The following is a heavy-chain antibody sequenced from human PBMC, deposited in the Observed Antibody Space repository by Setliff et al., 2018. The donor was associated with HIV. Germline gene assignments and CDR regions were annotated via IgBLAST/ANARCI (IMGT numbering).Heavy chain of an antibody. D-gene: IGHD3-16*01. V-gene: IGHV4-61*02. CDR1: GGSINSGIYY. CDR2: IHIGGNT. Sequence: SETLSLTCTVSGGSINSGIYYWTWIRQPAGKGLEWLGRIHIGGNTNYNPSPKSRVTMSVDTSKNQFSLNLNSVTATDTAIYYCATERWLYQNFDSWGQGTQVTVSS. CDR3: ATERWLYQNFDS. J-gene: IGHJ4*02.